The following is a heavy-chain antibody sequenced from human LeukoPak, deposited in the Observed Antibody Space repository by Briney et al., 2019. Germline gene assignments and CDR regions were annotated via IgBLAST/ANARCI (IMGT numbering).Heavy chain of an antibody. Sequence: GGSLRLSCAASGFTFSIYAMSWVRQAPGKGLQWVSSITSRGESTWYVDSVKGRFTITRDNSENTLHLQMHSLRAEDTAVYYCARDRPNYYGSDGHYYRRDGDYWGRGTLVSVSS. CDR1: GFTFSIYA. CDR3: ARDRPNYYGSDGHYYRRDGDY. CDR2: ITSRGEST. V-gene: IGHV3-23*01. J-gene: IGHJ4*02. D-gene: IGHD3-22*01.